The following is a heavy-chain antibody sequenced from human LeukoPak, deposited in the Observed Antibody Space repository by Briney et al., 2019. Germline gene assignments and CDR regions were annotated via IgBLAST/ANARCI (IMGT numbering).Heavy chain of an antibody. D-gene: IGHD3-22*01. CDR1: GGSFSGYY. J-gene: IGHJ4*02. CDR2: INHSGST. CDR3: ARGYFGYYYDSSGYGH. Sequence: SETLSFTCAVYGGSFSGYYWSWIRQPPGKGLEWIGEINHSGSTNYNPSLKSRVTISVDTSKNQFSLTLSSVTAADTAVYYCARGYFGYYYDSSGYGHWGQGTLVTVSS. V-gene: IGHV4-34*01.